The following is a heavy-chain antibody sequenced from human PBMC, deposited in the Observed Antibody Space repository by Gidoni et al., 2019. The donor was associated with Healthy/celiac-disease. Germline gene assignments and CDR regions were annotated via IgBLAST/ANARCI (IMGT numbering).Heavy chain of an antibody. CDR3: AKGYSSGWYSPRFDY. CDR1: GFPFSSYG. J-gene: IGHJ4*02. D-gene: IGHD6-19*01. Sequence: QVQLVESGGGVVQPGRSLRLSCAASGFPFSSYGMHWVRPAPGKGLEWVAVISYDGSNKYYADSVKGRFTISRDNSKNTLYLKMNSLRAEDTAVYYCAKGYSSGWYSPRFDYWGQGTLVTVSS. CDR2: ISYDGSNK. V-gene: IGHV3-30-3*01.